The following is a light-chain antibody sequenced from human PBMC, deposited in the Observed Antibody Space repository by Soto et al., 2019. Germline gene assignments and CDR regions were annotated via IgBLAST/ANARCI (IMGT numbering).Light chain of an antibody. CDR1: SSDVGGYNY. CDR3: SSYTSSSDSF. V-gene: IGLV2-14*01. CDR2: EVS. J-gene: IGLJ1*01. Sequence: QSALTQPASVSGSPGQSITISCTGTSSDVGGYNYVSWYQQHPGKAPELMIYEVSNRPSGVSNRFSGSKSRNTASLTISGHQTEDEADYYCSSYTSSSDSFFGPVPKLTV.